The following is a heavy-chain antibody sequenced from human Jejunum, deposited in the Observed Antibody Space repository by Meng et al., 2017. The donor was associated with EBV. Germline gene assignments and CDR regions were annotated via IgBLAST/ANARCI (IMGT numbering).Heavy chain of an antibody. V-gene: IGHV3-11*01. CDR3: VGREIFGVVGAVGY. CDR2: ISGSGRTI. Sequence: GQLVESGGGLVKPGGSLRLSCAASGFNFSDYYMTWIRQAPGKGLEWISYISGSGRTIYYAYSVKGRFTISRDNAKNSLYLQMNSLSAEDTAVYYCVGREIFGVVGAVGYWGQGTLVTVSS. CDR1: GFNFSDYY. J-gene: IGHJ4*02. D-gene: IGHD3-3*01.